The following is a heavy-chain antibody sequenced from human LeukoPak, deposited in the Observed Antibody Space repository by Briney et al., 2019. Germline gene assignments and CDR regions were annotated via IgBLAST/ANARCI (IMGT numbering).Heavy chain of an antibody. CDR1: GFTFSNAW. CDR2: IKQDGSEK. J-gene: IGHJ6*03. Sequence: PGGSLRLSCAASGFTFSNAWMSWVRQAPGKGLEWVANIKQDGSEKYYVDSVKGRFTISRDNAKNSLYLQMNSLRAEDTAVYYCARTTRLDYMDVWGKGTTVTVSS. V-gene: IGHV3-7*01. D-gene: IGHD1-1*01. CDR3: ARTTRLDYMDV.